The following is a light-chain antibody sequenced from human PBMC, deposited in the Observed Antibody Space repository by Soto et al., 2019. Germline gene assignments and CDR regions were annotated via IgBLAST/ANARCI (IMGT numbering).Light chain of an antibody. V-gene: IGKV3-20*01. CDR3: QQYGSRTWT. CDR1: QRVGGNY. J-gene: IGKJ1*01. CDR2: DAS. Sequence: ELVLTQSPVTLSLSPGERATLSCRASQRVGGNYLAWYQQKRGQSPRLLIYDASSRATDIPDRFSGSGSGTDFTLTITNVEPEDFAVYYCQQYGSRTWTFGQGTKLEMK.